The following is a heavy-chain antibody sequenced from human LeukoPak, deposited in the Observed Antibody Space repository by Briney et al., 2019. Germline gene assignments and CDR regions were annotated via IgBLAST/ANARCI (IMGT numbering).Heavy chain of an antibody. CDR2: IYYSGST. D-gene: IGHD3-22*01. J-gene: IGHJ4*02. CDR1: GASISSDY. CDR3: ARTQGASLYYYDSSGYYDALFDY. Sequence: SETLSLTCTVSGASISSDYWSWIRQPPGKGLEWIGYIYYSGSTNYNPSLKCRVTISVDTSKNQFSLKLSSVTAADTAVYYCARTQGASLYYYDSSGYYDALFDYWGQGTLVTVSS. V-gene: IGHV4-59*13.